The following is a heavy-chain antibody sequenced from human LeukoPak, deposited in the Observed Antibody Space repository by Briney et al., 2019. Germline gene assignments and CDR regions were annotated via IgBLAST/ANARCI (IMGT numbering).Heavy chain of an antibody. CDR3: AKDPIAVAGNNYYGMDV. V-gene: IGHV1-58*02. D-gene: IGHD6-19*01. J-gene: IGHJ6*02. CDR2: IVVGSGHT. CDR1: GFSFTTSA. Sequence: TSVKVSCKASGFSFTTSAMQWVRQARGQRLEWIGWIVVGSGHTRYAQKFQERITITRDMSTSTAYMQLSSLRSEDTAVYYCAKDPIAVAGNNYYGMDVWGQGTTVSASS.